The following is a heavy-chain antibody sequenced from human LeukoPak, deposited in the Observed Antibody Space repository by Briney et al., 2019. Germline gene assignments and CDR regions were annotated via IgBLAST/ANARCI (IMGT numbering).Heavy chain of an antibody. J-gene: IGHJ4*02. Sequence: PSETLSLTCTVSDGSICSSSYYWGWIRQPPGKGLEWIGSIYYSGSTYYNPSLKSRVTISVDTSKNQFSLKLSSVTAADTAVYYCARRDIVVDWGQGTLVTVSS. CDR2: IYYSGST. D-gene: IGHD2-15*01. V-gene: IGHV4-39*01. CDR3: ARRDIVVD. CDR1: DGSICSSSYY.